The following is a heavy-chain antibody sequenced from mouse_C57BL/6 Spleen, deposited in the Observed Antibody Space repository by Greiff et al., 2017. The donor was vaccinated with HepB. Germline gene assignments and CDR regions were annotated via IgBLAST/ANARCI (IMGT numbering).Heavy chain of an antibody. CDR1: GYTFTDYE. J-gene: IGHJ2*01. Sequence: VQLQQPGAELVRPGASVTLSCKASGYTFTDYEMHWVKQTPVHGLEWIGAIDPETGGTAYNQKFKGKAILTADKSSSTAYMELRSLTSEDSAVYDWTRGDYDGHYFDYWGQGTTLTVSS. CDR2: IDPETGGT. CDR3: TRGDYDGHYFDY. D-gene: IGHD2-4*01. V-gene: IGHV1-15*01.